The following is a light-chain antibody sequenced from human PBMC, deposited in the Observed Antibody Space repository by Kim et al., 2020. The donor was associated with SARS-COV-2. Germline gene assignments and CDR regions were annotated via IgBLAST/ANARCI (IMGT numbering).Light chain of an antibody. V-gene: IGLV3-19*01. CDR2: AKT. J-gene: IGLJ1*01. CDR1: SLRRYY. CDR3: KSRDNSGNHYV. Sequence: SSELTQDPTVSVALGQTVTITCQGDSLRRYYASWYQQKPGQAPLLVIYAKTNRPSGIPDRFSGSTAGNTASLTLTGAQAEDEADYYCKSRDNSGNHYVFG.